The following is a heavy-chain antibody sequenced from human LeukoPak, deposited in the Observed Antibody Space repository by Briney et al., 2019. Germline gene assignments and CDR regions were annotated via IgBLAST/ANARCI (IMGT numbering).Heavy chain of an antibody. Sequence: SETLSLTCTVSGYSIRNRFYWGWIRQTPGNGLEFLGTMHQIGTTHSTPSVESRLTMSVDTSNNHFSLKLTSVSAADTAVYFCARGNSPGGFFDYWGQGILVTVSS. V-gene: IGHV4-38-2*02. CDR2: MHQIGTT. D-gene: IGHD3-16*01. J-gene: IGHJ4*02. CDR1: GYSIRNRFY. CDR3: ARGNSPGGFFDY.